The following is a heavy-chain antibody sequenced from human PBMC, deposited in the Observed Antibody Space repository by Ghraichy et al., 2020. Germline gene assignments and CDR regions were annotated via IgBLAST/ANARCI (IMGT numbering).Heavy chain of an antibody. V-gene: IGHV4-39*01. CDR3: ARHYDNGYSSSWYNN. CDR1: GGSISSSSYY. D-gene: IGHD6-13*01. CDR2: IYYSGST. Sequence: SETLSLTCTVSGGSISSSSYYWGWIRQPPGKGLEWIGSIYYSGSTYYNPSLKSRVTISVDTSKNQFSLKLSSVTAADTAVYYCARHYDNGYSSSWYNNWGQGTLVTVSS. J-gene: IGHJ4*02.